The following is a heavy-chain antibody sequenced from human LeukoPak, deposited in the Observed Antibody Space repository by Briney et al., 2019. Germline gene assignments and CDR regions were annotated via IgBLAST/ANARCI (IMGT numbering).Heavy chain of an antibody. CDR2: VYHSVST. J-gene: IGHJ3*02. D-gene: IGHD5-18*01. Sequence: PSETLSLTCTVSGYSINSSYYWGWIRQPPGTGLEWIGSVYHSVSTYYNPSLKSRVTISVDTSKNQFSLKLSSVTAADTAVYYCARGFAIRGYSYPSGPDAFDIWGQGTMVTVSS. CDR1: GYSINSSYY. CDR3: ARGFAIRGYSYPSGPDAFDI. V-gene: IGHV4-38-2*02.